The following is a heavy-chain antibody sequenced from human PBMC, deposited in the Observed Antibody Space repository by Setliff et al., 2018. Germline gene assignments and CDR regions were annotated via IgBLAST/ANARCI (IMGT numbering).Heavy chain of an antibody. CDR2: IYHGGDT. CDR1: GGSISSGVYY. D-gene: IGHD1-1*01. J-gene: IGHJ4*02. CDR3: VRTGTYRYFDL. Sequence: SETLSLTCNVSGGSISSGVYYWGWIRQPKGKGLEWIGRIYHGGDTDYNSSIQSRLTISVDTSKNPFSLKLGSVTAAETSVYYCVRTGTYRYFDLWGQGTLVTVSS. V-gene: IGHV4-39*01.